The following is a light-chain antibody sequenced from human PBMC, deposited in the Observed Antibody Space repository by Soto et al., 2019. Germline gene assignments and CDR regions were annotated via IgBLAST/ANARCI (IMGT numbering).Light chain of an antibody. CDR3: ETWDSNTHV. J-gene: IGLJ3*02. CDR1: SGHSSYI. CDR2: LEGSGSY. V-gene: IGLV4-60*02. Sequence: QAVVTQSSSASASLGSSAKLTCTLSSGHSSYIIAWHQQQPGKAPRYLMKLEGSGSYNKGSGVPDRFSGSSSGADRYLTISNLQFEDEADYYCETWDSNTHVFGGGTKLTVL.